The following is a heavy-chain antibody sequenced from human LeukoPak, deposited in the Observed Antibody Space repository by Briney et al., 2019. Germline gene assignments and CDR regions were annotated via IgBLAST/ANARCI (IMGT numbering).Heavy chain of an antibody. CDR1: GLTFSNYA. V-gene: IGHV3-23*01. D-gene: IGHD1-26*01. Sequence: PGGSLRLSCAVSGLTFSNYAMSWVRQAPGKGLEWVSVIGGSGVNTYYADSVKGRFTISRDNSKNTPFLQMNSLRAEDSAVYYCAKGMSGSSPYNWFDPWGQGTLVTVSS. CDR3: AKGMSGSSPYNWFDP. CDR2: IGGSGVNT. J-gene: IGHJ5*02.